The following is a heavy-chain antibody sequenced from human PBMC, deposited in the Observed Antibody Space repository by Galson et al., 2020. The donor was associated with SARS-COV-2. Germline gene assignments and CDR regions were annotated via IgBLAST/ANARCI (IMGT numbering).Heavy chain of an antibody. CDR3: ARGLGSSGWYGGNWFDP. J-gene: IGHJ5*02. CDR2: ISAYNGNT. CDR1: GYTFTSYG. Sequence: ASVKVSCKASGYTFTSYGISWVRQAPGQGLEWMGWISAYNGNTNYAQKLQGRVTMTTDTSTSTAYMELRSLRSDDTAVYYCARGLGSSGWYGGNWFDPWGQGTLVTVFS. V-gene: IGHV1-18*01. D-gene: IGHD6-19*01.